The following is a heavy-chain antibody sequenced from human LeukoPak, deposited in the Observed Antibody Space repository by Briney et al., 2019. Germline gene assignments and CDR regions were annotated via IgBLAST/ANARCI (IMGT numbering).Heavy chain of an antibody. CDR2: IYHSGST. J-gene: IGHJ5*02. CDR3: ARDNYMVRGGGWFDP. D-gene: IGHD3-10*01. Sequence: SETLSLTCTVSGYSISSGYYWGWIRQPPGKGLEWIGSIYHSGSTYYNPSLKSRVTISVDKSKNQFSLKLSSVTAADTAVYYCARDNYMVRGGGWFDPWGQGTLVTVSS. V-gene: IGHV4-38-2*02. CDR1: GYSISSGYY.